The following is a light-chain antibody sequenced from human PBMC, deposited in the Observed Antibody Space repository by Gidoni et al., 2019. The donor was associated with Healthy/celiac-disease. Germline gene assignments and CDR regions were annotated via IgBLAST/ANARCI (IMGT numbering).Light chain of an antibody. CDR1: QSVSSY. CDR2: AAS. V-gene: IGKV3-11*01. Sequence: EIVLTQSPATLSLSPGERATISCRASQSVSSYLAWYQQKPGQAPRLLIYAASNRATGIPARFSGSGSGTDSTLTISSLAPEDFAVYYCQQRSNWPWTFGQGTKVEIK. J-gene: IGKJ1*01. CDR3: QQRSNWPWT.